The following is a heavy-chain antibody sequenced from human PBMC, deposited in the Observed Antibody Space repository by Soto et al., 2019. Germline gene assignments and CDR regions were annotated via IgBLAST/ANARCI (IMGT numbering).Heavy chain of an antibody. CDR3: ARRHGASFDY. CDR1: VGSISSYY. Sequence: SETLSLTCTVSVGSISSYYWSWIRQPPGKGLEWIGYIYYSGSTNYNPSLKSRVTISVDTSKNQFSLKLSSVTAADTAVYYCARRHGASFDYWGQGTLVTVSS. CDR2: IYYSGST. V-gene: IGHV4-59*01. D-gene: IGHD4-17*01. J-gene: IGHJ4*02.